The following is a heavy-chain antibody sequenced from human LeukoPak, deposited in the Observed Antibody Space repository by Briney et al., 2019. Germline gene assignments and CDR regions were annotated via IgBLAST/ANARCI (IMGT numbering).Heavy chain of an antibody. CDR1: GFTFSTYE. CDR2: ISSSGSTT. D-gene: IGHD6-13*01. Sequence: GGSLRLSCAASGFTFSTYEMNWVRQAPGKGLEWVSHISSSGSTTYYADSVKGRFTISRDNAKNSLYLQMSSLRTEDTAVYYCARGHSSSWLRGDYWGQGTLVTVSS. J-gene: IGHJ4*02. V-gene: IGHV3-48*03. CDR3: ARGHSSSWLRGDY.